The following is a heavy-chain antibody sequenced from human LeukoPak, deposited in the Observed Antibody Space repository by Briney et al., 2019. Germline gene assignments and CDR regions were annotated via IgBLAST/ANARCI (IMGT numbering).Heavy chain of an antibody. V-gene: IGHV3-20*04. D-gene: IGHD3-10*01. CDR3: ARDETDGITMVRGVISNWFDP. Sequence: GGSLRLSCAASGFTFDDYGMSWVRQAPGKGLEWVSGINWNGGSTGHADSVKGRFTISRDNAKNSLYLQMNSLRAEDTALYYCARDETDGITMVRGVISNWFDPWGQGTLVTVSS. CDR1: GFTFDDYG. CDR2: INWNGGST. J-gene: IGHJ5*02.